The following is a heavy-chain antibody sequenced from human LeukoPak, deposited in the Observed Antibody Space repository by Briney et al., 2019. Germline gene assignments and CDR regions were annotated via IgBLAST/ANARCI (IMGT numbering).Heavy chain of an antibody. CDR3: ARDGPRSCSSTSCPPALGY. J-gene: IGHJ4*02. CDR2: INPNSGGT. D-gene: IGHD2-2*01. V-gene: IGHV1-2*02. Sequence: GASVKVSCKASGYTFTGYYMHWVRQAPGQGLEWMGWINPNSGGTNYAQKFQGRVTMTRDTSISTAYMELSRLRSDDTAVYYCARDGPRSCSSTSCPPALGYWGQGTLVTVSS. CDR1: GYTFTGYY.